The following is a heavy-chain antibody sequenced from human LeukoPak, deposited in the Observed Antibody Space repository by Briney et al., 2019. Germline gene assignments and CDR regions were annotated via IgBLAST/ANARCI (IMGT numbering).Heavy chain of an antibody. CDR1: GGSISSYY. D-gene: IGHD6-13*01. Sequence: PSETLSLTCAVSGGSISSYYWSWLRQPPGKGLEWIGYIYYSGSTNYNPSLKSRVTISVDTSKNQFSLKLSSVTAADTAVYYCARRGDSSSWYGEWFDPWGQGTLVTVSS. CDR2: IYYSGST. V-gene: IGHV4-59*08. J-gene: IGHJ5*02. CDR3: ARRGDSSSWYGEWFDP.